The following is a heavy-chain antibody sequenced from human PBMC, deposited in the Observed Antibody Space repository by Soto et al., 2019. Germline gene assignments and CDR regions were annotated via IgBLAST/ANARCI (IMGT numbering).Heavy chain of an antibody. D-gene: IGHD2-2*01. CDR2: IIPILGIA. Sequence: SVKVSCKASGGTFSSYTISWVRQAPGQGLEWMGRIIPILGIANYAQKFQGRVTITADKSTSTAYMELSSLRSEDTAVYYCARDARIEYQLLEFDPWGQGTLVTVSS. CDR1: GGTFSSYT. V-gene: IGHV1-69*04. J-gene: IGHJ5*02. CDR3: ARDARIEYQLLEFDP.